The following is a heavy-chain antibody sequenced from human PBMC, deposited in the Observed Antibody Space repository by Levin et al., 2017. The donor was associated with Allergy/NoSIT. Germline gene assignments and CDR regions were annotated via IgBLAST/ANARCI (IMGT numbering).Heavy chain of an antibody. CDR1: GGSTRLGGYY. CDR2: IYYSGET. J-gene: IGHJ4*02. V-gene: IGHV4-31*03. CDR3: VRAQTGYVSPFDF. Sequence: SQTLSLTCSVSGGSTRLGGYYWGWIRQHPVKGLEWLGYIYYSGETFYNPSVESRLVISHDTAENQFSLKLTSLTAADTAVYYCVRAQTGYVSPFDFWGPGTLVTVSS. D-gene: IGHD3-9*01.